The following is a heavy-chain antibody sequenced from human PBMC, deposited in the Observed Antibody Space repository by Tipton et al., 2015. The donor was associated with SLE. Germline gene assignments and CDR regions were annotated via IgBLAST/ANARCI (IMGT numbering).Heavy chain of an antibody. J-gene: IGHJ3*02. CDR2: ISVYSGDT. V-gene: IGHV1-18*01. CDR3: VERYDTFDI. D-gene: IGHD1-1*01. Sequence: QLVQSGAEVKKPGASVRVSCKASGYTFLSYAFSWVRQAPGQGLEWMGWISVYSGDTKYAQKFQDRVTMTTDTSTSTAYMELRSLRSDDTAVYYCVERYDTFDIWGQGTMVTVSS. CDR1: GYTFLSYA.